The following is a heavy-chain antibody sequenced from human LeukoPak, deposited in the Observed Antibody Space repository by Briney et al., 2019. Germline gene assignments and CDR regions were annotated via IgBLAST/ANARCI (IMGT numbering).Heavy chain of an antibody. CDR2: ISTYNGNT. V-gene: IGHV1-18*04. J-gene: IGHJ4*02. CDR1: GYTFTSYY. Sequence: ASVKVSCKASGYTFTSYYMHWVRQPPGQGLEWVGGISTYNGNTNYAQKLQGRVTMTTDTSTSTPNMELRSLRSDDTAVYYCARAPPRQDSSGLLWDSFGYWGQGTLVTASS. CDR3: ARAPPRQDSSGLLWDSFGY. D-gene: IGHD3-22*01.